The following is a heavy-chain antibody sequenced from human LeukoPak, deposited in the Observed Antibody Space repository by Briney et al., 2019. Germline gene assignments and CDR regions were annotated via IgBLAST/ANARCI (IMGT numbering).Heavy chain of an antibody. J-gene: IGHJ4*02. CDR3: ARDGYSYASDY. Sequence: GGSLRLSCAASGFAFSSYAINWVRQAPGKGLEWLSFISGSSETIYYADSMKGRFTISRDNAENSLYLQMSSLRAEDTAVYYCARDGYSYASDYWGLGALVTVSA. CDR2: ISGSSETI. V-gene: IGHV3-48*01. D-gene: IGHD2-2*01. CDR1: GFAFSSYA.